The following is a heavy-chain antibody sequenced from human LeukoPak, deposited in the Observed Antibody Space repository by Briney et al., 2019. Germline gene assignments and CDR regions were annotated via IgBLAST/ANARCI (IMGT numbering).Heavy chain of an antibody. V-gene: IGHV3-64*01. Sequence: GGSLRLSCAASGFTFSNYAMHWVRQAPGKGLEYVSAISSNGGSTYHANSVKGRFSISRDNAKNSLYLQMNSLRAEDTAVYYCARVADNYYGSGSTDYWGQGTLVTVSS. CDR1: GFTFSNYA. J-gene: IGHJ4*02. CDR3: ARVADNYYGSGSTDY. D-gene: IGHD3-10*01. CDR2: ISSNGGST.